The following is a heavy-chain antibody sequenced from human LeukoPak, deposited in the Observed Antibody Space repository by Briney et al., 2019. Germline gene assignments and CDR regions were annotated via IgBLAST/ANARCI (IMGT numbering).Heavy chain of an antibody. D-gene: IGHD5-18*01. V-gene: IGHV4-39*01. CDR1: GGSISSSSAY. J-gene: IGHJ4*02. CDR2: IYYSKNT. Sequence: PSETLSLTCTVSGGSISSSSAYWGWLRQPPGKGLEWIGSIYYSKNTYYNPSLKSRVTISADTSKNQFSLTLGSVSATDKAVYYCVSPRGFSYGYFDYWGQGTLVTVSS. CDR3: VSPRGFSYGYFDY.